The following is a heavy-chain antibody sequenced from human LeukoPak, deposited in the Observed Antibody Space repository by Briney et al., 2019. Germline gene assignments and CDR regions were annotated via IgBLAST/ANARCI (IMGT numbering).Heavy chain of an antibody. CDR1: GLTVSSDY. V-gene: IGHV3-53*01. CDR3: ARGLGSGTYTDYYMDV. CDR2: IYSGGST. J-gene: IGHJ6*03. D-gene: IGHD3-10*01. Sequence: PGGSLRLSCAASGLTVSSDYMTWVRQAPGKGLEWVSLIYSGGSTYYADSVKGRFTISRDYSRNTLYLQMNSLRAEDTAVYYCARGLGSGTYTDYYMDVWGKGTTVTVSS.